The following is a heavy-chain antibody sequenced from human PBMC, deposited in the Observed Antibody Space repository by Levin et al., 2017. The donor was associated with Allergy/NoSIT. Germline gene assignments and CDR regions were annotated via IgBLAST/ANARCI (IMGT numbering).Heavy chain of an antibody. CDR3: AHSSAYGSGSYYNRAYWFDP. Sequence: SGPTLVKPTQTLTLTCTFSGFSLSTSGVGVGWIRQPPGKALEWLALVYWDDDNRYSPSLKSRLTITKDTSKNQVVLTMTDMDPVDTATYYCAHSSAYGSGSYYNRAYWFDPWGQGTLVTVSS. V-gene: IGHV2-5*02. J-gene: IGHJ5*02. CDR2: VYWDDDN. D-gene: IGHD3-10*01. CDR1: GFSLSTSGVG.